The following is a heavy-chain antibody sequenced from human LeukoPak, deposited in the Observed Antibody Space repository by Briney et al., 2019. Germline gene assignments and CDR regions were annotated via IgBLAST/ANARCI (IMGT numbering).Heavy chain of an antibody. D-gene: IGHD1-7*01. CDR3: ARVNRITGTTKGSSFDP. CDR2: ISAYNGNT. V-gene: IGHV1-18*01. CDR1: GYTFTSYG. Sequence: GASVKVSCKASGYTFTSYGISWVRQAPGQGLEWMGWISAYNGNTNYAQKLQGRVTMTRDTSTSTVYMELSSLRSEDTAVYYCARVNRITGTTKGSSFDPWGQGTLVTVSS. J-gene: IGHJ5*02.